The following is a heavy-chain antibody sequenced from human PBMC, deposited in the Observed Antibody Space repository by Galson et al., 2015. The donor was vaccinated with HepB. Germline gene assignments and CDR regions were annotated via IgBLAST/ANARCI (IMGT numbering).Heavy chain of an antibody. CDR1: GYTFTSYA. J-gene: IGHJ4*02. CDR3: ARVYPPRGTAYDY. CDR2: INAGNGNT. Sequence: SVKVSCKASGYTFTSYAMHWVRQAPGQRLEWMGWINAGNGNTKYSQKFQGRVTITRDTSASTAYMELSSLRSEDTAVYYCARVYPPRGTAYDYWGQGTLVTVSS. D-gene: IGHD5-18*01. V-gene: IGHV1-3*01.